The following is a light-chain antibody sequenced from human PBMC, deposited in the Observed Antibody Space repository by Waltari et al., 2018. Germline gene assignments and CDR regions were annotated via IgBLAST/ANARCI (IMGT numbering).Light chain of an antibody. J-gene: IGKJ5*01. V-gene: IGKV3-11*01. Sequence: EIVLTHSPATLSLSPGERATLSCRASQSVRSYLAWYQQKPGQAPRRLIYDASNRATGIPARFSGSGSGTDFTLTISSLEPEDFAVYYCQQRSNWPPSITFGQGTRLEIK. CDR3: QQRSNWPPSIT. CDR1: QSVRSY. CDR2: DAS.